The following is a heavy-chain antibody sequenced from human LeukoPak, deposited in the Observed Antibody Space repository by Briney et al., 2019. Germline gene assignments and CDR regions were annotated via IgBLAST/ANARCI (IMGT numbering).Heavy chain of an antibody. V-gene: IGHV4-61*09. CDR1: GGPVSSGTYY. CDR3: ARGGGYYFDTEDY. CDR2: ISTSGNT. D-gene: IGHD3-22*01. Sequence: PSQTLSLTCSVSGGPVSSGTYYWSWIRQSAGKGLEWIGHISTSGNTNYNPSVRSRVTISLDTSKNQFSLKLTSVTAADTALYYCARGGGYYFDTEDYWGQGTLVTVSS. J-gene: IGHJ4*02.